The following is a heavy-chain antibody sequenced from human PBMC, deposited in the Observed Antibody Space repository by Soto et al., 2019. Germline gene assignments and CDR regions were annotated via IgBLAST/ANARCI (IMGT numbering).Heavy chain of an antibody. D-gene: IGHD3-10*01. CDR3: ARGRGTLSWSDAFDI. V-gene: IGHV1-2*04. J-gene: IGHJ3*02. CDR2: INPNSGGT. Sequence: ASVKVSCKASGYTFTGYYMHWVRQAPGQGLEWMGWINPNSGGTNYAQKFQGWVTMTRDTSISTAYMELSRLRSDDTAVYYCARGRGTLSWSDAFDIWGQGTMVTVSS. CDR1: GYTFTGYY.